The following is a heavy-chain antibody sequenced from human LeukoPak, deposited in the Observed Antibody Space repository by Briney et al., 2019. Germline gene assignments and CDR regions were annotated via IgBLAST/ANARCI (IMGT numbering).Heavy chain of an antibody. J-gene: IGHJ6*02. CDR2: INDYTGDT. Sequence: SETLSLTCSVYGGSFTDYFLTWIRQSPGKGLEWIGEINDYTGDTKYNPSLNNRVSISLERSKNQFSLELRSVTAADTAVYYCARGRIAKIVVVHSFSYGMDVWGQGATVAVSS. CDR3: ARGRIAKIVVVHSFSYGMDV. D-gene: IGHD3-22*01. CDR1: GGSFTDYF. V-gene: IGHV4-34*01.